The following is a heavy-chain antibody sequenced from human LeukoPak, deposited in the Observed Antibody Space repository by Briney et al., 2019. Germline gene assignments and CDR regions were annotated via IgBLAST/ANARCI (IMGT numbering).Heavy chain of an antibody. D-gene: IGHD1-1*01. CDR2: IYYSGST. CDR1: GGSISSSSYY. V-gene: IGHV4-39*07. Sequence: SETLSLTCTVSGGSISSSSYYWGWIRQPPGKGLEWIGSIYYSGSTNYNPSLKSRVTISVDTSKNQFSLKLSSVTAADTAVYYCARDGGTTGTTYGVDIWGQGTMVTVSS. CDR3: ARDGGTTGTTYGVDI. J-gene: IGHJ3*02.